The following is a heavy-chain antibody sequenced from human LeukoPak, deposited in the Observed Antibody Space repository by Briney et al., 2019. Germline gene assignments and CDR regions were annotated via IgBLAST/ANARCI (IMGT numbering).Heavy chain of an antibody. CDR2: INHSGST. CDR3: ARQVVRGVIIKRGWFDP. V-gene: IGHV4-34*01. CDR1: GFTFDDYG. Sequence: GSLRLSCAASGFTFDDYGMSWIRQPPGKGLEWIGEINHSGSTNYNPSLKSRVTISVDTSKNQFSLKLSSVTAADTAVYYCARQVVRGVIIKRGWFDPWGQGTLVTVSS. J-gene: IGHJ5*02. D-gene: IGHD3-10*01.